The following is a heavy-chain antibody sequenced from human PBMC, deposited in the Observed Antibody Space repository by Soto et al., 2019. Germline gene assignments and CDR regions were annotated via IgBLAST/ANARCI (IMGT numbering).Heavy chain of an antibody. V-gene: IGHV1-69*06. CDR2: IIPIFGTT. D-gene: IGHD3-22*01. CDR3: ARGGVAISGYAMDV. Sequence: QVQLVQSGAEVKKPGSSVKVSCKASGGTFSSYAINWVRQAPGQGLEWMGGIIPIFGTTYYAQRVQGRVTISADRSANTAYMDLSGLTPEDKAVYYCARGGVAISGYAMDVWGQGTTVSVSS. J-gene: IGHJ6*02. CDR1: GGTFSSYA.